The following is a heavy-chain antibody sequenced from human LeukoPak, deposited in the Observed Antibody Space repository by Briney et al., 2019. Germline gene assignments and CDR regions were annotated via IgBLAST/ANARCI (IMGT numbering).Heavy chain of an antibody. V-gene: IGHV1-69*13. CDR3: ARGLDDGMATMGPYYYGMDV. CDR2: IIPIFGTA. J-gene: IGHJ6*02. CDR1: GGTFSSYA. Sequence: SVKVSCKASGGTFSSYAISWVRQAPGQGLEWMGGIIPIFGTANYAQKFQGRVTITADESTSTAYTELSSLRSEDTAVYYCARGLDDGMATMGPYYYGMDVWGQGTTVTVSS. D-gene: IGHD5-24*01.